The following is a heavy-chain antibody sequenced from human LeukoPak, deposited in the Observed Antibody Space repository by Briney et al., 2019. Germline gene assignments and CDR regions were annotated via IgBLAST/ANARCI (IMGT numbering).Heavy chain of an antibody. J-gene: IGHJ4*02. CDR3: ARQSRGIAVAGLDY. Sequence: SETLSLICTVSGGSISSYNWTWIRQPPGKGLEWIGYIYYNGSTNYNPSLKSRVTISLDASKNQFSLKLSSVTAADTAVYYCARQSRGIAVAGLDYWGQGTLVTVSS. CDR2: IYYNGST. D-gene: IGHD6-19*01. V-gene: IGHV4-59*08. CDR1: GGSISSYN.